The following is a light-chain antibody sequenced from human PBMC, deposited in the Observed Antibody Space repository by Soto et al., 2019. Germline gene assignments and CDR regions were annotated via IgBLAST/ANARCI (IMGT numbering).Light chain of an antibody. CDR3: QHYNSYSEA. Sequence: DIQMTQSPSTLSGSVGDRVTITCRASRTISSWLAWYQQKPGKAPKLLIYKASTLKSGVPSRFSGCGSGTEFTLTISSLQPHDFATYYCQHYNSYSEAFGQGNKVQLK. CDR2: KAS. V-gene: IGKV1-5*03. J-gene: IGKJ1*01. CDR1: RTISSW.